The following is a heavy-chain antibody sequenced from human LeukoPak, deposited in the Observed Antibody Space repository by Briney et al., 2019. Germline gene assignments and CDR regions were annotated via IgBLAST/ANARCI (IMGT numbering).Heavy chain of an antibody. CDR1: GGSFSGYY. J-gene: IGHJ4*02. Sequence: PSETLSLTCAVYGGSFSGYYWSWIRQPPGKGLKWIGEINHSGSTNYNPSLKSRVTISVDTSKNQFSLKLSSVTAADTAVYYCARGRSVRFLEWFSSDYWGQGTLVTVSS. D-gene: IGHD3-3*01. CDR2: INHSGST. CDR3: ARGRSVRFLEWFSSDY. V-gene: IGHV4-34*01.